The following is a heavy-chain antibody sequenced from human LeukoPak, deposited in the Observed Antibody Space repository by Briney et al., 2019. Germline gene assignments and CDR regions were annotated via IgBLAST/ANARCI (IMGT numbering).Heavy chain of an antibody. CDR2: IYYSGST. D-gene: IGHD3-10*01. J-gene: IGHJ6*03. V-gene: IGHV4-59*01. Sequence: SETLSLTCTVSGGSISSYYWSWIRQPPGKGLEWIGYIYYSGSTNYNPSLKSRVTISVDTSKNQFSLKLSSVTAADTAVYYCARAEGNYYGSGSLVIYYYYYYMDVWGKGTTVTVSS. CDR1: GGSISSYY. CDR3: ARAEGNYYGSGSLVIYYYYYYMDV.